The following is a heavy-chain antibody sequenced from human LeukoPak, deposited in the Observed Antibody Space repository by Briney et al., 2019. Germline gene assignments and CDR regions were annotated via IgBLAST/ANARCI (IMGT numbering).Heavy chain of an antibody. CDR2: IIPIFGTA. V-gene: IGHV1-69*13. CDR1: GYTFTSYG. CDR3: AREILGIYSYYDY. J-gene: IGHJ4*02. Sequence: ASVKVSCKASGYTFTSYGISWVRQAPGQGLEWMGGIIPIFGTANYAQKFQGRVTITADESTSTAYMELSSLRSEDTAVYYCAREILGIYSYYDYWGQGTLVTASS. D-gene: IGHD7-27*01.